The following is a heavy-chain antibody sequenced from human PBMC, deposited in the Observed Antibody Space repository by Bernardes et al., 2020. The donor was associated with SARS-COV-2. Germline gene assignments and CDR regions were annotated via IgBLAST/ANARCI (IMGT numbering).Heavy chain of an antibody. CDR2: FDPEDGET. CDR1: GYTLTELS. D-gene: IGHD2-2*01. Sequence: ASVKVSCKVSGYTLTELSMHWVRQAPGKGLEWMGGFDPEDGETIYAQKFQGRVTMTEDTSTDTAYMELSSLRSEDTAVYYCATAAVVVVPAANYPNYYYYYGMDFWGQGTTVTVSS. CDR3: ATAAVVVVPAANYPNYYYYYGMDF. J-gene: IGHJ6*02. V-gene: IGHV1-24*01.